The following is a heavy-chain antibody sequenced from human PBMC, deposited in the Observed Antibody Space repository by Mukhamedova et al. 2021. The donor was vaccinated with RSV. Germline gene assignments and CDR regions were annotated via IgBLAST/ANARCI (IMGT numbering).Heavy chain of an antibody. J-gene: IGHJ1*01. CDR3: AKRGKVAXPKYFXQ. V-gene: IGHV3-30*02. Sequence: KYYADSVKGRFTISRDNSKNTLYLQMNSLTTEDTAVYYCAKRGKVAXPKYFXQWGPXTXXTVSS. CDR2: K. D-gene: IGHD3-10*01.